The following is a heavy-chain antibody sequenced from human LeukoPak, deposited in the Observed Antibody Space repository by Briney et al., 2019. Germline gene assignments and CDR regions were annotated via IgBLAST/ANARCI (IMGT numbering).Heavy chain of an antibody. D-gene: IGHD3-10*01. J-gene: IGHJ5*02. CDR1: GYTFTCYY. CDR3: ARYRGFTSPGVDP. CDR2: MNPNSGNT. V-gene: IGHV1-8*03. Sequence: ASVKVSCKASGYTFTCYYMHWVRQATGQGLEWMEWMNPNSGNTGYAQKFQGRVTITRNTSIRKAYMEMSSLRSEDTAVYYCARYRGFTSPGVDPWGQGPLVTVSS.